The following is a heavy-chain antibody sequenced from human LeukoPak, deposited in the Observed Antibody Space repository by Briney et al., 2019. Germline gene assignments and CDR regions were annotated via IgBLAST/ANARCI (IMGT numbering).Heavy chain of an antibody. Sequence: SCKASGFTFSSYTMHWVRQAPGKGLEWVALISFDGSNKYYADSVKGRFTISRDNSKNMLYLQMNSLRAEDTAMYYCARSGDLYYFDYWGQGTLVTVSS. D-gene: IGHD2-21*02. CDR3: ARSGDLYYFDY. CDR1: GFTFSSYT. CDR2: ISFDGSNK. V-gene: IGHV3-30-3*01. J-gene: IGHJ4*02.